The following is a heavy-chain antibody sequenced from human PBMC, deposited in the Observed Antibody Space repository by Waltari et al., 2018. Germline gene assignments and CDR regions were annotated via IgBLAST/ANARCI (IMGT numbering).Heavy chain of an antibody. J-gene: IGHJ4*02. CDR2: ISPGSRTI. V-gene: IGHV3-48*01. D-gene: IGHD1-26*01. CDR1: GFTFSTSA. CDR3: VRPRGQEPRGDS. Sequence: SLKVSCVASGFTFSTSAINWVRLAPGKGLQWVSYISPGSRTIYYADSMKGRFTVSRDNTRNTVYLQMNNLRVEDTAVYYCVRPRGQEPRGDSWGQGTLVTVSS.